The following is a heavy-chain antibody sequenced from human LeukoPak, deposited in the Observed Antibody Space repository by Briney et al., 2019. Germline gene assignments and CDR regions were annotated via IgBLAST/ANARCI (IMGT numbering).Heavy chain of an antibody. CDR3: ATLPMITFGGIIENFDY. CDR1: GXTFSSYS. Sequence: GGSLRLSCAASGXTFSSYSMNWVRQAPGKGLEWVSYITSSSSTIYYADSVKGRFTISRDNAKNSLYLQMNSLRDEDTAVYYCATLPMITFGGIIENFDYWGQGTLVTVSS. CDR2: ITSSSSTI. D-gene: IGHD3-16*02. J-gene: IGHJ4*02. V-gene: IGHV3-48*02.